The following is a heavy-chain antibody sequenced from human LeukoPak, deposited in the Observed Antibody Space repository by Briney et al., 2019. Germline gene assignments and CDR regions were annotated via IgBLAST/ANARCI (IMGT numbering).Heavy chain of an antibody. J-gene: IGHJ4*02. V-gene: IGHV4-59*08. CDR2: IYYSGST. Sequence: NTSETLSLTCAVYGGSFSGYYWSWIRQPPGKGLEWIGYIYYSGSTNYNPSLKSRVTISVDTSKNQFSLKLSSVTAADTAVYYCARVSSGATTVDYWGQGTLVTVSS. D-gene: IGHD1-26*01. CDR3: ARVSSGATTVDY. CDR1: GGSFSGYY.